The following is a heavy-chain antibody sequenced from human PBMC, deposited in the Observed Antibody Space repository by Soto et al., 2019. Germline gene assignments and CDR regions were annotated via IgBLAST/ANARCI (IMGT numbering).Heavy chain of an antibody. Sequence: GGSLRLSCAASGFTFSSYSMNWVRQAPGKGLEWVSSISSSSSYIYYADSVKGRFTISRDNAENSLHLQMNSLRAEDTAVYYCATGVWYYFDYWGQGTLVTVSS. CDR2: ISSSSSYI. V-gene: IGHV3-21*01. CDR3: ATGVWYYFDY. CDR1: GFTFSSYS. D-gene: IGHD2-21*01. J-gene: IGHJ4*02.